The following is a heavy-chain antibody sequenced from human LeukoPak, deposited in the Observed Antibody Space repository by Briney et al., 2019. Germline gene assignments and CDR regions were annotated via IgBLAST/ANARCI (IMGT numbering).Heavy chain of an antibody. CDR1: GYTFTNYG. CDR3: ARAAYSSGWPVLIPYYFDY. Sequence: ASVKVSCKASGYTFTNYGLSWVRQAPGQGLEWMGWINVYNGKTNYAQKFQGRATMTTDTSTSTACMELRSLRSDDTALYYCARAAYSSGWPVLIPYYFDYWGQGTLVTVSS. CDR2: INVYNGKT. J-gene: IGHJ4*02. D-gene: IGHD6-19*01. V-gene: IGHV1-18*04.